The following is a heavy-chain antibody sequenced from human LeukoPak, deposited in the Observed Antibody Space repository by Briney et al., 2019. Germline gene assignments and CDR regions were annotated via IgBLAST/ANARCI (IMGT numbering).Heavy chain of an antibody. D-gene: IGHD3-22*01. Sequence: PSETLSLTCTVSGGSISSGRYHWSWIRQPAGKGLEWIGRIYTSGSTNYNPSLKSRVTISVDATKNQFSLKLSSVTAADTAVYYCARAYYDSSGYYYKRHNAFDIWGQGTMVTVSS. CDR3: ARAYYDSSGYYYKRHNAFDI. J-gene: IGHJ3*02. CDR2: IYTSGST. CDR1: GGSISSGRYH. V-gene: IGHV4-61*02.